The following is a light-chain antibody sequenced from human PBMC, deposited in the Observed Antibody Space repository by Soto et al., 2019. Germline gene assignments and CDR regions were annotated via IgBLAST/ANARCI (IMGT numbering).Light chain of an antibody. Sequence: QSVLTQPPSVSGAPGPRGTISCTGSSPKIGAGYDVHWYQQLPGTAPKLLIYGNSNRPSGVPDRFSGSKSGTSASLAITGLQAEDEADYYCQSYDSSLSGSYVFGTGTKVTVL. CDR3: QSYDSSLSGSYV. J-gene: IGLJ1*01. CDR2: GNS. V-gene: IGLV1-40*01. CDR1: SPKIGAGYD.